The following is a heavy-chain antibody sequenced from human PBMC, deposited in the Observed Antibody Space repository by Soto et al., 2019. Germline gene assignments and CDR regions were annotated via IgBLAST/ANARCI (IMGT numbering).Heavy chain of an antibody. CDR2: IFLESDRT. Sequence: EVQLMESGGGLVQPGRSLRLSCAVSGSTSNEYAMHWLRQAPGKGLEWVSGIFLESDRTGYADSVKGRFTTSRDKAKNSLYLQMNSLRPEDTALYYCGKDGKAGGLDFWGQGTLVTVSS. CDR3: GKDGKAGGLDF. CDR1: GSTSNEYA. D-gene: IGHD2-15*01. V-gene: IGHV3-9*02. J-gene: IGHJ4*02.